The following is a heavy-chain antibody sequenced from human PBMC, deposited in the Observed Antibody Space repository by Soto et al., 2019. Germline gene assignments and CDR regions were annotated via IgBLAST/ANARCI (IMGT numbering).Heavy chain of an antibody. CDR2: IHHSGST. Sequence: QVQLQESGPGLVKPSGTLSLTCAVSGGSISSDIWWSWVRQPPGKGLEWIGEIHHSGSTNCNPSLKSRVXXSXDXXKNQSSLKLSSVTAADTALYYCARKTTVAANWFDPWGQGTLVTVSS. J-gene: IGHJ5*02. D-gene: IGHD6-19*01. V-gene: IGHV4-4*02. CDR3: ARKTTVAANWFDP. CDR1: GGSISSDIW.